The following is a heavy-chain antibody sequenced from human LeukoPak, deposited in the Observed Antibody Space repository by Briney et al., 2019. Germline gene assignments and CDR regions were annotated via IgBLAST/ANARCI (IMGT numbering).Heavy chain of an antibody. Sequence: SETLSLTCTVSGGSISSYYWSWIRQPAGKGLEWIGRIYTSGSTNYNPSLKSRVTMSVDTSKNQFSLKLSSVTAADTAVYYCARSGTRRAMDRGVTERYYYYYMDVWGKGTTVTVSS. CDR2: IYTSGST. V-gene: IGHV4-4*07. CDR1: GGSISSYY. J-gene: IGHJ6*03. CDR3: ARSGTRRAMDRGVTERYYYYYMDV. D-gene: IGHD3-10*01.